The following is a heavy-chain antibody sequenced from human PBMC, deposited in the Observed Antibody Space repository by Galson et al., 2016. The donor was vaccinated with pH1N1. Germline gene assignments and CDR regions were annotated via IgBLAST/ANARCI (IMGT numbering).Heavy chain of an antibody. CDR2: IIPILNIT. V-gene: IGHV1-69*13. Sequence: SVKVSCKASGGTFGSYGINWVRQAPGQGLEWMGGIIPILNITKYAQNFQGRVTITADESTTTAYMELSSLRSEDTAVYYCARETDIAARLFDYWGQGTLVTVSS. CDR1: GGTFGSYG. D-gene: IGHD6-6*01. J-gene: IGHJ4*02. CDR3: ARETDIAARLFDY.